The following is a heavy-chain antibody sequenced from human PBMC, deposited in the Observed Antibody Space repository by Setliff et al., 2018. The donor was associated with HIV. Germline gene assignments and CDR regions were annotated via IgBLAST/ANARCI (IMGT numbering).Heavy chain of an antibody. CDR2: IKSKIDGETT. V-gene: IGHV3-15*01. D-gene: IGHD3-22*01. Sequence: GESPKISCAGSGFTFSDAWITWVRQAPGKGLEWLGRIKSKIDGETTDYAAPVKGRFTISRDDSKNTVYLHMNSLKTEDTAVYYCIWSGSSGLYYFDHWGQGTLVTV. CDR3: IWSGSSGLYYFDH. J-gene: IGHJ4*02. CDR1: GFTFSDAW.